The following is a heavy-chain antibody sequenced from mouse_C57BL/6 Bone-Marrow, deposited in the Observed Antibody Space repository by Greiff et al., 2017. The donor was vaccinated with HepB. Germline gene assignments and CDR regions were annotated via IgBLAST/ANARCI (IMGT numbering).Heavy chain of an antibody. J-gene: IGHJ2*01. CDR2: ISYDGSN. D-gene: IGHD2-3*01. V-gene: IGHV3-6*01. CDR1: GYSITSGYY. Sequence: EVQLVESGPGLVKPSQSLSLTCSVTGYSITSGYYWNWIRQFPGNKLEWMGYISYDGSNNYNPSLKNRISITRDTSKNQFFLKLNSVTTEDTATYYCAREDGYRSFDYWGQGTTLTVSS. CDR3: AREDGYRSFDY.